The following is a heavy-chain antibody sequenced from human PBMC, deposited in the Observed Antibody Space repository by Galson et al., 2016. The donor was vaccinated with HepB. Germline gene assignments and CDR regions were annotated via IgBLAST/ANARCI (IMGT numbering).Heavy chain of an antibody. CDR3: VSPAAVRGAYYVFDY. CDR1: GDSISSTNYY. Sequence: SETLSLTCTVSGDSISSTNYYWGWIRQAPGEGLEWIGSMYYTGSTYYNPSLKSRVTISLDTSRNQFSLKLYSVTAADTAVYYCVSPAAVRGAYYVFDYWGQGALVTVSS. D-gene: IGHD1-26*01. V-gene: IGHV4-39*01. J-gene: IGHJ4*02. CDR2: MYYTGST.